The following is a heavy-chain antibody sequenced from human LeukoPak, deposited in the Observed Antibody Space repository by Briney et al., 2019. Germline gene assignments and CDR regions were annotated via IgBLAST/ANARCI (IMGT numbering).Heavy chain of an antibody. J-gene: IGHJ3*02. Sequence: SETLSLTCAVYGGSFSGYYWSWIRQPPGKGLEWSGEINQSGSTHYHPSLKSRVTISVDPSKNQFSLKLSSVTAADTAVFFKQRTAYDILTGYYKNAFDIWGQGTMVTVSS. V-gene: IGHV4-34*01. CDR1: GGSFSGYY. CDR2: INQSGST. CDR3: QRTAYDILTGYYKNAFDI. D-gene: IGHD3-9*01.